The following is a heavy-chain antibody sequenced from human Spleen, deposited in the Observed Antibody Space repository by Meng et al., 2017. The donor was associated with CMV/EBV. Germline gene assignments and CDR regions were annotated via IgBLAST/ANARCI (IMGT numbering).Heavy chain of an antibody. V-gene: IGHV1-69*05. J-gene: IGHJ4*02. CDR2: IIPILGTA. CDR3: TRGPENYYGSGTLGHFFDY. Sequence: SVKVSCKASGYTFSTYGSSWVRQAPGQGLEWMGGIIPILGTANYAQKFQGKVSITTDESASTAYMELSSLRSEDTAVYYCTRGPENYYGSGTLGHFFDYWGQGTVVTVSS. CDR1: GYTFSTYG. D-gene: IGHD3-10*01.